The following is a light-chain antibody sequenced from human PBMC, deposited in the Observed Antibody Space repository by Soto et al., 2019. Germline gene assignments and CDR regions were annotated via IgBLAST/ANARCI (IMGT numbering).Light chain of an antibody. V-gene: IGKV1-5*01. CDR2: DAS. CDR1: QSIYDS. CDR3: QKYDSYSRT. J-gene: IGKJ1*01. Sequence: DIQFTQSPSSLSASVGDRVTITCRASQSIYDSLHWYQQKPGKAPKLLIYDASSLESGVPSRFSGSGSGTEFTLTISSLQPDDFATYYCQKYDSYSRTCGQGTKGDIK.